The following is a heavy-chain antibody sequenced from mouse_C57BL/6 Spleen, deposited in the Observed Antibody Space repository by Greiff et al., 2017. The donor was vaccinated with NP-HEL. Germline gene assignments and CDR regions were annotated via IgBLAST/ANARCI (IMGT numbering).Heavy chain of an antibody. CDR2: FYPGSGSI. V-gene: IGHV1-62-2*01. D-gene: IGHD1-1*01. CDR1: GYTFTEYT. Sequence: QVQLQQSGAELVKPGASVKLSCKASGYTFTEYTIHWVKQRSGQGLEWIGWFYPGSGSIKYNEKFKDNATLTADKSSSTVYMELSRLTSEDSAVYFCARHEEGYYYGSSSFDYWGQGTTLTVSS. J-gene: IGHJ2*01. CDR3: ARHEEGYYYGSSSFDY.